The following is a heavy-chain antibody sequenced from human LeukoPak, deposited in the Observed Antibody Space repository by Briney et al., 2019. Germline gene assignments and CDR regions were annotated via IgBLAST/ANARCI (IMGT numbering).Heavy chain of an antibody. D-gene: IGHD1-26*01. V-gene: IGHV3-23*01. CDR3: AKGYSGSYSAFDY. CDR1: GFTFSSYA. J-gene: IGHJ4*02. CDR2: ISSSGDST. Sequence: GGSLRLSCAASGFTFSSYAMIWVRQAPGKGLEWVSTISSSGDSTYYADSVKGRFTISRDNSKNTLYLQMNSLRAEDAAVYFCAKGYSGSYSAFDYWGQGTLVTVSS.